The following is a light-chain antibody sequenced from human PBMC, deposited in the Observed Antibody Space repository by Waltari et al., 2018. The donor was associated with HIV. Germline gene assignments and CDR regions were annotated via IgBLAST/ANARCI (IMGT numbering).Light chain of an antibody. J-gene: IGKJ2*01. CDR1: QSINSD. CDR3: QQSYSAPFT. Sequence: DIQMTQSPSSLSASVRDRATITCRASQSINSDLNWYQQKQGKAPSLLIYGASSLQSGVPTRFSGSGSGTEFSLTISSLQPEDFATYYCQQSYSAPFTFGQGTKLHVK. CDR2: GAS. V-gene: IGKV1-39*01.